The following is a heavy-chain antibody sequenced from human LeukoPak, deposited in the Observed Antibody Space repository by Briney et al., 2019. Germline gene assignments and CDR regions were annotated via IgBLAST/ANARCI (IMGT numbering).Heavy chain of an antibody. CDR3: ARVGEYDSFDY. V-gene: IGHV3-20*04. D-gene: IGHD2/OR15-2a*01. CDR2: INWNGGST. Sequence: GGSLRLSCAASGFTFDDYGMSWVRQAPGKGLEWVSGINWNGGSTGYADSVKGRFTISRDNAKNTLYLRMDSLRAGDTAVYYCARVGEYDSFDYWGQGTLITVSS. J-gene: IGHJ4*02. CDR1: GFTFDDYG.